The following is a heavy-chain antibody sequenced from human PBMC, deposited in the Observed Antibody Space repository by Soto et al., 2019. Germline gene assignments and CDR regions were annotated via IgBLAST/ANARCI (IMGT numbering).Heavy chain of an antibody. Sequence: HPGGSLRLSCAASGFTFSSYEMNWVRQAPGKGLEWVSYISSSGSTIYYADSVKGRFTISRDNAKNSLYLQMNSLRAEDTAVYYCASSLSWGGFDYWGQGTLVTVSS. D-gene: IGHD3-16*01. CDR1: GFTFSSYE. CDR2: ISSSGSTI. V-gene: IGHV3-48*03. CDR3: ASSLSWGGFDY. J-gene: IGHJ4*02.